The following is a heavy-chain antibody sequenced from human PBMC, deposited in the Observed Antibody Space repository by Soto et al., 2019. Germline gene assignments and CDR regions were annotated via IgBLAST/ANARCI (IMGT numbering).Heavy chain of an antibody. Sequence: SETLSLTCTVSGGSISSYYWSWIRQPPGKGLEWIGYIYYSGSTNYNPSLKSRVTISVDTSKNQFSLKLSSVTAADTAVYYCARGVWGGLYDSSGPYDYNWFDPWGQGTLVTVSS. CDR3: ARGVWGGLYDSSGPYDYNWFDP. CDR1: GGSISSYY. V-gene: IGHV4-59*01. J-gene: IGHJ5*02. D-gene: IGHD3-22*01. CDR2: IYYSGST.